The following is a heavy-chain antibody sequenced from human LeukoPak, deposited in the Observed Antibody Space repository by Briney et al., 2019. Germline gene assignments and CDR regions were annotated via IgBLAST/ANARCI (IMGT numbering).Heavy chain of an antibody. CDR1: GGSFSGYY. J-gene: IGHJ4*02. CDR3: ARANPQQQLAFDY. V-gene: IGHV4-34*01. Sequence: SKTLSLTCAVYGGSFSGYYWSWIRQPPGKGLEWIGEINHSGSTNYNPSLKSRVTISVDTSKNQFSLKLSSVTAADTAVYYCARANPQQQLAFDYWGQGTLVTVSS. CDR2: INHSGST. D-gene: IGHD6-13*01.